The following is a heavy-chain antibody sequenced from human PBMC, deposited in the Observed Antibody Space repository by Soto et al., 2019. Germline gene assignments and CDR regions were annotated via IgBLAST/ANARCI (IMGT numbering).Heavy chain of an antibody. D-gene: IGHD3-10*01. V-gene: IGHV4-31*03. CDR1: GGSISSGGYY. CDR2: IYYSGST. Sequence: QVQLQESGPGLVKPSQTLSLTCTVSGGSISSGGYYWSWIRQHPGKGLEWIGYIYYSGSTYYNPSLQGRVTISVDTSKNQFSLKLSSVTAADTAVYYCARTVRGDAFDIWGQGTMVTVSS. J-gene: IGHJ3*02. CDR3: ARTVRGDAFDI.